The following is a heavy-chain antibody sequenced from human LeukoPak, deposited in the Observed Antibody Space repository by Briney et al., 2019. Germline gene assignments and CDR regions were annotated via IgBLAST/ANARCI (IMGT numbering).Heavy chain of an antibody. V-gene: IGHV4-39*07. CDR2: IYYSGST. Sequence: KSSETLSLTCTVSGGSISSSSYYWGWIRQPPGKGLEWIGSIYYSGSTYYNPSLKSRVTISVDTSKNQFSLKLSSVTAADTAVYYCARVNGVSVHYYYYYMDVWCKGTTVTVSS. CDR1: GGSISSSSYY. J-gene: IGHJ6*03. CDR3: ARVNGVSVHYYYYYMDV.